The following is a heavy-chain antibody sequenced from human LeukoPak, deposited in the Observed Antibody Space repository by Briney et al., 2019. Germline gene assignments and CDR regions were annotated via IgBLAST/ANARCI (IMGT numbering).Heavy chain of an antibody. D-gene: IGHD5-12*01. J-gene: IGHJ4*02. CDR2: INPNSAIT. CDR3: ARDRRGHSGCEVDF. V-gene: IGHV1-2*02. CDR1: GYVFTGYC. Sequence: ASVKVSCKASGYVFTGYCIHWVRQAPGQGLEWLGWINPNSAITNYAQTFQGRVTMTRDTSISTAYMELSSLRSDDTAVYYCARDRRGHSGCEVDFWGQGTLVTVSS.